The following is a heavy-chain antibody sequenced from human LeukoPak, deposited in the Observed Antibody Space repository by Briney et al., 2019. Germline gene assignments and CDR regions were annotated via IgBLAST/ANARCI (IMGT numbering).Heavy chain of an antibody. CDR2: INTDGNIT. CDR1: GFTLSNYW. J-gene: IGHJ4*02. CDR3: ARELSGSISRHFDY. V-gene: IGHV3-74*01. Sequence: GGSLRLSCAASGFTLSNYWMHWVRHAPGKGPVWVSRINTDGNITTYADSVKGRFSISRDNAKNALYLQMNSLRAEDTAVFYCARELSGSISRHFDYWGQGTLVTVSS. D-gene: IGHD2-15*01.